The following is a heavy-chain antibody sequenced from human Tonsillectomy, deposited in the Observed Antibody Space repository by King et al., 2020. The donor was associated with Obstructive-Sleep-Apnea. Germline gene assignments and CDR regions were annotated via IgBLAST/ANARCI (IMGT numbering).Heavy chain of an antibody. V-gene: IGHV4-61*01. CDR2: IYYSGST. CDR1: GGSVSSGSYY. D-gene: IGHD1-7*01. CDR3: AGNFLELRPS. Sequence: QLQESGPGLVKPSETLSLTCTVSGGSVSSGSYYWGWIRQPTGEGREWIGYIYYSGSTNYNPSLKSRVTISVDTSKNQFSLKLSSVTAADTAVYDCAGNFLELRPSWGQGTLVTVSS. J-gene: IGHJ5*02.